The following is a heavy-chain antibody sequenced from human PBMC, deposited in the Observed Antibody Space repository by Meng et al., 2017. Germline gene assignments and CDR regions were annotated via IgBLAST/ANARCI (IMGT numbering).Heavy chain of an antibody. J-gene: IGHJ4*02. D-gene: IGHD1-26*01. CDR2: IYHSGST. CDR3: ARDVVGAIIIARGDY. V-gene: IGHV4-4*02. CDR1: GGSFSSSNW. Sequence: QVQLQQWGAGLLKPSETLSLTCAVYGGSFSSSNWWSWVRQPPGKGLEWIGEIYHSGSTNYNPSLKSRVTISVDKSKNQFSLKLSSVTAADTAVYYCARDVVGAIIIARGDYWGQGTLVTASS.